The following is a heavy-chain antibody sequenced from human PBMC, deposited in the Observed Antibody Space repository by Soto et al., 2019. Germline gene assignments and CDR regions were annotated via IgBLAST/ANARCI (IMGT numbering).Heavy chain of an antibody. J-gene: IGHJ4*02. D-gene: IGHD2-15*01. Sequence: PSETLSLTCAVYGGSFSGYYWSWIRQPPGKGLEWIGEINHSGSTNYNPSLKSRVTISVDTSKNRFSLKLSSVTAADTAVYYCARKNVVVYFDYWGQGTLVTVSS. V-gene: IGHV4-34*01. CDR3: ARKNVVVYFDY. CDR2: INHSGST. CDR1: GGSFSGYY.